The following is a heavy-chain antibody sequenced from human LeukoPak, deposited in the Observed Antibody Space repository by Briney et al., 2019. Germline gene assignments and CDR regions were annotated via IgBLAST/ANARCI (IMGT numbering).Heavy chain of an antibody. J-gene: IGHJ4*02. V-gene: IGHV4-34*01. CDR2: INHSGSS. Sequence: SETLSLTCAVYGGSFSFYYWSWIRQTPGKGLEWIGEINHSGSSNYNPSLKSRVTISVDTSKNQISLKLNSVTAADTAVYYCARRSQDFDFWGQGILVTVSA. CDR1: GGSFSFYY. CDR3: ARRSQDFDF.